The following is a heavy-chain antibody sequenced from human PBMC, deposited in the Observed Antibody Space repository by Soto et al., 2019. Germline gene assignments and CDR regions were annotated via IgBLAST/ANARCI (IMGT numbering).Heavy chain of an antibody. J-gene: IGHJ5*02. Sequence: QVQLQESGPGLVKPSQTLSLTCTVSVGSINSGGYYWSWIRQHPGTGQEWIEYIYYRGSTYYNLSLKSRVTISVDTSKTQFSLKLSSVTAADTAVYYCARAIEVVPAALKNWFDPWGQGTLVNVSS. D-gene: IGHD2-2*01. CDR2: IYYRGST. CDR1: VGSINSGGYY. V-gene: IGHV4-31*03. CDR3: ARAIEVVPAALKNWFDP.